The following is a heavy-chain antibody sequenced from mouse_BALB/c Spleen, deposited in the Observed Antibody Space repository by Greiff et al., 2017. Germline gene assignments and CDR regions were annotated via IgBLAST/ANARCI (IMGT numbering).Heavy chain of an antibody. CDR2: ISTYYGDA. V-gene: IGHV1S137*01. CDR3: ARYAAYGNYGFAY. CDR1: GYTFTDYA. J-gene: IGHJ3*01. D-gene: IGHD2-1*01. Sequence: QVHVKQSGAELVRPGVSVKISCKGSGYTFTDYAMHWVKQSHAKSLEWIGVISTYYGDASYNQKFKGKATMTVDKSSSTAYMELARLTSEDSAIYYCARYAAYGNYGFAYWGQGTLVTVSA.